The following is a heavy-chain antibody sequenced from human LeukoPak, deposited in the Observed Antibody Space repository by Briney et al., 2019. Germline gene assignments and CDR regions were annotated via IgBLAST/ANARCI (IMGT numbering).Heavy chain of an antibody. CDR3: ARDLIGPGYYYDSSGYFDY. V-gene: IGHV6-1*01. J-gene: IGHJ4*02. D-gene: IGHD3-22*01. CDR2: TYYRSKWYN. CDR1: GDSVSSNSAA. Sequence: SQTLSLTCAISGDSVSSNSAAWDWIRQSPSRGLEWLGRTYYRSKWYNDYAVSVKSRITINPDTSKNQFSLRLNSVTPEDTAVYYCARDLIGPGYYYDSSGYFDYWGQGTLVTVSS.